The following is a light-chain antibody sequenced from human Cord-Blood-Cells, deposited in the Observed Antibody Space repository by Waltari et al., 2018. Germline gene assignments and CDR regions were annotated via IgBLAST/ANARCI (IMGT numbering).Light chain of an antibody. CDR3: QQYYSTPWT. CDR2: WAS. V-gene: IGKV4-1*01. J-gene: IGKJ1*01. CDR1: QSVLYSSNNKND. Sequence: DIVMTPSPDSLAVSLGERATINCKSSQSVLYSSNNKNDLAWYQQKPGQPPKLLIYWASTRESGVPARFSGSGSGTDFTLTISSLQAEDVAVYYCQQYYSTPWTFGQGTKVEIK.